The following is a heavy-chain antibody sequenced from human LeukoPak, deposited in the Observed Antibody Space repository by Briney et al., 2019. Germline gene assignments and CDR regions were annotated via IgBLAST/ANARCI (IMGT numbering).Heavy chain of an antibody. CDR3: AKEDGGSADY. Sequence: GGSLRLSCAASGFTFSNYAMSWIRQAPGKGLEWLSGINTNGGSTYYADSVKGRFTTSRDNSKNTLYLQMRSLRIEDTAIYYCAKEDGGSADYWGQGTLVTVSS. CDR1: GFTFSNYA. J-gene: IGHJ4*02. D-gene: IGHD1-26*01. CDR2: INTNGGST. V-gene: IGHV3-23*01.